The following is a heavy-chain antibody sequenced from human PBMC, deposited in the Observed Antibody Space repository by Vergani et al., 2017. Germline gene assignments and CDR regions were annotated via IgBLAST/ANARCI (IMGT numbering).Heavy chain of an antibody. D-gene: IGHD2-21*02. CDR2: ISSSSSYI. CDR3: ASDLSSVMVTALGY. CDR1: GFTFSSYS. J-gene: IGHJ4*02. V-gene: IGHV3-21*01. Sequence: EVQLVESGGGLVKPGGSLRLSCAASGFTFSSYSMNWVRQAPGKGLEWVSSISSSSSYIYYADSVKGRFTISRDNAKNSLYLQMNSLRAEDTAVYYCASDLSSVMVTALGYWGQGTLVTVSS.